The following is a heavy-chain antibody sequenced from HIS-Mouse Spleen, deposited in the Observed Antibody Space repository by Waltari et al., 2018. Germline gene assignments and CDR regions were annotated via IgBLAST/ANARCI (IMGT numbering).Heavy chain of an antibody. V-gene: IGHV4-39*07. Sequence: QLQLQESGPGLVKPSETLSLTCTVSGGSISSSSYYWGWIRQPPGKGLEWIGSIYYSGSTYSTPSLQSRVTISVDTSKNQFSLKLSSVTAADTAVYYCAREIPYSSSWYDWYFDLWGRGTLVTVSS. CDR2: IYYSGST. J-gene: IGHJ2*01. CDR1: GGSISSSSYY. CDR3: AREIPYSSSWYDWYFDL. D-gene: IGHD6-13*01.